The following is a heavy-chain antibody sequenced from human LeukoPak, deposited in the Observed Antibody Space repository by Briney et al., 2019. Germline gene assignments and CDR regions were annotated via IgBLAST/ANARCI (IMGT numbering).Heavy chain of an antibody. V-gene: IGHV3-23*01. CDR3: AKDLDEQWLENLNSPFDY. CDR1: GFTFSSYA. Sequence: GGSLRLSCAASGFTFSSYAMSWVRQAPGKGLEWVSAISGSGGSTYYADSVKGRFTISRDNSKNTLYLQMNSQRAEDTAVYYCAKDLDEQWLENLNSPFDYWGQGTLVTVSS. CDR2: ISGSGGST. D-gene: IGHD6-19*01. J-gene: IGHJ4*02.